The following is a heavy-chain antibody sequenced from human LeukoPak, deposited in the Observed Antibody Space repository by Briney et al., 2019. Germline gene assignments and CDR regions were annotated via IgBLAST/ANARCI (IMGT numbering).Heavy chain of an antibody. V-gene: IGHV3-48*03. CDR1: GFTFSSYE. D-gene: IGHD6-13*01. Sequence: GGSLRLSCAASGFTFSSYEMNWVRQAPGKGLEWVSYISSSGSTIYYADSVKGRFTISRDNAKNSLYLQMNSLRAADTAVYYCARVGYSNRWYLDCWGQGTLVTVSS. CDR3: ARVGYSNRWYLDC. CDR2: ISSSGSTI. J-gene: IGHJ4*02.